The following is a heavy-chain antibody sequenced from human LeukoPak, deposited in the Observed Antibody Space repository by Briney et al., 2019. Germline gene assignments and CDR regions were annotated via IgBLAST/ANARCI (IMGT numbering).Heavy chain of an antibody. V-gene: IGHV1-18*01. CDR2: ISAYNGNT. CDR3: TTLRTTTISTPAYWYFDL. Sequence: ASVKVSCKASGYTFTSYGISWVRQAPGQGLEWMGWISAYNGNTNYAQKLQGRVTMTTDTSTSTAYMELRSLRSDDTAVYYCTTLRTTTISTPAYWYFDLWGRGTLVTVSS. D-gene: IGHD4-11*01. CDR1: GYTFTSYG. J-gene: IGHJ2*01.